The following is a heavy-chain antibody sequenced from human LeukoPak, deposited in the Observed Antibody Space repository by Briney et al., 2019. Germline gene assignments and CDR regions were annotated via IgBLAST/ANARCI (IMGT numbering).Heavy chain of an antibody. CDR2: INPNSGGT. D-gene: IGHD2-15*01. Sequence: EASVKVSCKASGYTFTGYYMHWVRQAPGQGLEWMGWINPNSGGTNYAQKFQGRVTMTRDTSISTAYMELRRLSSDDTAIYYCARPYCNGGSCHDYFDYWGQGTLVSVSS. V-gene: IGHV1-2*02. CDR1: GYTFTGYY. CDR3: ARPYCNGGSCHDYFDY. J-gene: IGHJ4*02.